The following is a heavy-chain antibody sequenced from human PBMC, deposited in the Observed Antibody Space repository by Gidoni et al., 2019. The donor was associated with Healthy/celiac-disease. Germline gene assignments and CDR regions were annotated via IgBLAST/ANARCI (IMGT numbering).Heavy chain of an antibody. CDR3: AKLGGYYYVSFDY. CDR2: ISGSGGST. J-gene: IGHJ4*02. CDR1: VFTSSSYA. D-gene: IGHD3-22*01. V-gene: IGHV3-23*01. Sequence: EVQLLESGGGLVQPGGSLRRSCAASVFTSSSYAMSWVRQAPGKGLEWFSAISGSGGSTYYADSVKGRFTISRDNSKNTLYLQMNSLRAEDTAVYYCAKLGGYYYVSFDYWGQGTLVTVSS.